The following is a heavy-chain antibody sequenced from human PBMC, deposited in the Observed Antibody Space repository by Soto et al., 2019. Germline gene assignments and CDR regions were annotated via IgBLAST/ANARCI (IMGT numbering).Heavy chain of an antibody. J-gene: IGHJ4*02. Sequence: QVQLVESGGGVVQPGTSLRLSCAASGSTFSNYGMHWVRQAPGKGLEWMAVISFDGSNKYYADAVKGRFTLSRDNSKSTLYLQMNSLRAEDTAVYYCAKVDSSAYFPFDYWGQGTLVTVSS. V-gene: IGHV3-30*18. D-gene: IGHD3-22*01. CDR1: GSTFSNYG. CDR2: ISFDGSNK. CDR3: AKVDSSAYFPFDY.